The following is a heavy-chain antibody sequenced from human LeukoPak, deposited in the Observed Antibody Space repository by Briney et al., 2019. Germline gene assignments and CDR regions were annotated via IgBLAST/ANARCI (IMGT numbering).Heavy chain of an antibody. D-gene: IGHD5-12*01. CDR3: ARRIVATITSWFDP. CDR1: GGSISSYY. V-gene: IGHV4-59*01. CDR2: IYYSGST. Sequence: SETLSLTCTVSGGSISSYYWSWIRQPPGKGLEWIGYIYYSGSTNYNPSLKSRVTISVDTSKNQFSLKLGSVTAADTAVYYCARRIVATITSWFDPWGEGTLVTVSS. J-gene: IGHJ5*02.